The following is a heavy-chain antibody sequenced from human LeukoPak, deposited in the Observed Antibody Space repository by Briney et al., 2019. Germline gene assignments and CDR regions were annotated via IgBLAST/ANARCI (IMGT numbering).Heavy chain of an antibody. CDR1: GYTFTSYD. CDR3: ARGTIFGVVMTYNWFDP. Sequence: ASVRVSCKASGYTFTSYDINWVRQAPGQGLEWMGWMNPNRGNTGYAQKFQGRVTMTRNTSISTAYMELSSLRSEDTAVYYCARGTIFGVVMTYNWFDPWGQGTLVTVSS. J-gene: IGHJ5*02. D-gene: IGHD3-3*01. CDR2: MNPNRGNT. V-gene: IGHV1-8*01.